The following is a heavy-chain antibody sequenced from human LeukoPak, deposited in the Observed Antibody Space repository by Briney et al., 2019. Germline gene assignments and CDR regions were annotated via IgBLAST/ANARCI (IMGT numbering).Heavy chain of an antibody. D-gene: IGHD3-22*01. V-gene: IGHV3-33*01. CDR1: GFTFSSYG. Sequence: GRSLRLSCAASGFTFSSYGMHWVRQAPGKGLEWVAVIWYDGSNKYYADSVKGRFTISRDNSKNTLYLQMNSLSAEDTAVYYCARGGVVVVTPFDLWGRGTLVTVSS. CDR2: IWYDGSNK. CDR3: ARGGVVVVTPFDL. J-gene: IGHJ2*01.